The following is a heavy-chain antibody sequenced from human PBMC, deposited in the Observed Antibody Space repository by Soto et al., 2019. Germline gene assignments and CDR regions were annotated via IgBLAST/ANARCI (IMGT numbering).Heavy chain of an antibody. D-gene: IGHD3-16*02. CDR3: ARPAGLWGSYRRIGNWFDP. J-gene: IGHJ5*02. Sequence: GASVKVSCKASGYTFTGYYMHWVRQAPGQGLEWMGWINPNSGGTNYAQKFQGWVTMTRDTSISTAYMELSRLRSDDTAVYYCARPAGLWGSYRRIGNWFDPWGQGTLVTVSS. V-gene: IGHV1-2*04. CDR2: INPNSGGT. CDR1: GYTFTGYY.